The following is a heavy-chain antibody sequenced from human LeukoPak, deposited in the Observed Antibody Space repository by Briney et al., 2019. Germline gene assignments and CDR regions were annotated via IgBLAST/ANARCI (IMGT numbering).Heavy chain of an antibody. D-gene: IGHD5-18*01. CDR1: GFTVSSNH. Sequence: GGSLRLSCAASGFTVSSNHMSWVRQAPGKGLEWVSVIYRGGSTYYADSVKGRFTISRDNSKNTLYLQMNSLRAEDTAVYYCARRSHAVDTAMAGLDYYFDYWGQGTLVTVSS. CDR2: IYRGGST. CDR3: ARRSHAVDTAMAGLDYYFDY. J-gene: IGHJ4*02. V-gene: IGHV3-53*01.